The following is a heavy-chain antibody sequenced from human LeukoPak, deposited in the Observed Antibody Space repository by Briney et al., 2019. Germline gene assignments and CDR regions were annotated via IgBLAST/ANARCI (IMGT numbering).Heavy chain of an antibody. CDR3: ARELPWFDY. V-gene: IGHV1-18*01. J-gene: IGHJ4*02. Sequence: ASVTVSSTASVYTFTNYAINWVRQAPGQRLEWMGWINTDNSNTNFTQKFQSRVTITTDTHTYTPYIELRSLRSDDTGVYYCARELPWFDYWGQGTLVTVSS. CDR1: VYTFTNYA. D-gene: IGHD3-10*01. CDR2: INTDNSNT.